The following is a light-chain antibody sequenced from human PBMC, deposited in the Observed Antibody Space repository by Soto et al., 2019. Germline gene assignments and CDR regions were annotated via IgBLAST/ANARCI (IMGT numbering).Light chain of an antibody. CDR1: ESIDNW. Sequence: DIQMTQSPSSLSASEGDRVTITCRASESIDNWLAWYQQKPGKAPKLLIFAASTLVRGVPSRFSGRGSGTEFTLTISSLQADDYATYYCQQSYSSPPTFGQGTKVDIK. CDR2: AAS. V-gene: IGKV1-5*01. J-gene: IGKJ1*01. CDR3: QQSYSSPPT.